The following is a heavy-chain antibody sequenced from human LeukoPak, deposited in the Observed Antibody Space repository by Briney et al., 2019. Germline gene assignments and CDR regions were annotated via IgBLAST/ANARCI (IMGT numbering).Heavy chain of an antibody. D-gene: IGHD2-15*01. V-gene: IGHV3-21*01. CDR1: GFTFSSYS. CDR3: ARESRRYCSGGSCHTFDY. Sequence: PGGSLRLSCAASGFTFSSYSMNWVRQAPGKGLEWVSSISSSSSYIYYADSVKGRFTISRDNAKNSLYLQMNSLRAEDTAVYYCARESRRYCSGGSCHTFDYWGQGTLVTVSS. J-gene: IGHJ4*02. CDR2: ISSSSSYI.